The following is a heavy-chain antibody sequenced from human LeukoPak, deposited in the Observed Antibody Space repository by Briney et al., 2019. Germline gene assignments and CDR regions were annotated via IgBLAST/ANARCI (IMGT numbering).Heavy chain of an antibody. D-gene: IGHD6-19*01. CDR2: ISSSSSYI. CDR1: GFPFRSYS. CDR3: ARAYSSGWYY. Sequence: GGSLTLLCAASGFPFRSYSMNWLRQAPGKGLEWVSSISSSSSYIYYADSVKGRFTISRDNARNSLYLQMNSLRAEDTAVYYCARAYSSGWYYWGQGTLVTVSS. V-gene: IGHV3-21*01. J-gene: IGHJ4*02.